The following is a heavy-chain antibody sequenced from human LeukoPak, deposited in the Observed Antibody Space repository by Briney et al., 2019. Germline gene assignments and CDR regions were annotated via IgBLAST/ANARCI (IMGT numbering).Heavy chain of an antibody. CDR3: ARGGYSSSWYEYFQH. CDR2: INPNSGGT. J-gene: IGHJ1*01. CDR1: GYTFTGYY. Sequence: GASVKVSCKASGYTFTGYYMHWVRQAPGQGLEWMGWINPNSGGTNSAQKFQGRVTLTRDTSISTAYMEVSSLRSDDTAVYYCARGGYSSSWYEYFQHWGQGTLVTVSS. V-gene: IGHV1-2*02. D-gene: IGHD6-13*01.